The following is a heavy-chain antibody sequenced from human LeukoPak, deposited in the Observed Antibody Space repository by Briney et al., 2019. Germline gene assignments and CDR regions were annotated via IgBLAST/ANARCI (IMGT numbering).Heavy chain of an antibody. CDR2: IRYDGSNK. CDR1: GFTFSSYG. J-gene: IGHJ4*02. D-gene: IGHD6-13*01. Sequence: GGSLGLSCAASGFTFSSYGMHWVRQAPGKGLEWVAFIRYDGSNKYYADSVKGRFTISRDNSKNTLYLQMNSLRAEDTAVYYCAKGEQQLVQGHFDYWGQGTLVTVSS. CDR3: AKGEQQLVQGHFDY. V-gene: IGHV3-30*02.